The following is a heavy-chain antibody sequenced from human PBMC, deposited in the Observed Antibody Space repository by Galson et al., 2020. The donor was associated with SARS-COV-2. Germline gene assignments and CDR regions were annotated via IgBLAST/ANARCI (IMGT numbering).Heavy chain of an antibody. V-gene: IGHV1-18*01. D-gene: IGHD6-19*01. CDR2: ISAYNGNT. CDR1: GYTFTSYG. Sequence: ASVKVSCKASGYTFTSYGISWVRQAPGQGLEWMGWISAYNGNTNYAQKLQGRVTMTTDTSTSTAYMELRSLRSDDTAVYYCARVSSSGWYGAPRYYYYYMDVWGKGTTVTVSS. CDR3: ARVSSSGWYGAPRYYYYYMDV. J-gene: IGHJ6*03.